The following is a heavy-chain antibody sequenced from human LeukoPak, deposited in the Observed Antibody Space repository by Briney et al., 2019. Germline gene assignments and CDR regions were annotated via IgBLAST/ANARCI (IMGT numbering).Heavy chain of an antibody. CDR3: ARGPPSGYGSGSYYRYYFDY. V-gene: IGHV3-30-3*01. D-gene: IGHD3-10*01. CDR1: GFTFSSYA. Sequence: GGSLRLSCAASGFTFSSYAMHWVRQAPGKGLEWVAVISYDGSNKYYADSVKGRFTISRDNSKNTLYLQMNSLRAEDTAVYYCARGPPSGYGSGSYYRYYFDYWGQGTLVTVSS. CDR2: ISYDGSNK. J-gene: IGHJ4*02.